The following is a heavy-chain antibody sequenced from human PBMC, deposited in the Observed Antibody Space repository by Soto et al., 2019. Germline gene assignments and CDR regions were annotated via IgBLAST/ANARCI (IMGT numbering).Heavy chain of an antibody. CDR2: IKNDGSVT. CDR3: AIGAGWESGY. Sequence: EVQLVESGGGLVQPGGSLRLSCAASGITFNTLWMSWVRQAPGMGLEWLAIIKNDGSVTHYVDSVKGRFTISRDNAKNLQFLQMNSLRADDAAVYCCAIGAGWESGYCGQGTLVTVSS. J-gene: IGHJ4*02. V-gene: IGHV3-7*03. CDR1: GITFNTLW. D-gene: IGHD1-26*01.